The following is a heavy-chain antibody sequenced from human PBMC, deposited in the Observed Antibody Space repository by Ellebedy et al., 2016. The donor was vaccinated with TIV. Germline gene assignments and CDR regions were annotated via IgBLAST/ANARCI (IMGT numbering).Heavy chain of an antibody. CDR3: ARDRGDYYYMDG. Sequence: GGSLRLXXAASGFTFGSYGIHWIRQAPGKGLEWVAFIWYDGSNKYYADSVKGRFTISRDNSKNTLYLQMNSLRAEDTGVYYCARDRGDYYYMDGWGKGTTVTVSS. D-gene: IGHD3-3*01. CDR2: IWYDGSNK. CDR1: GFTFGSYG. J-gene: IGHJ6*03. V-gene: IGHV3-33*08.